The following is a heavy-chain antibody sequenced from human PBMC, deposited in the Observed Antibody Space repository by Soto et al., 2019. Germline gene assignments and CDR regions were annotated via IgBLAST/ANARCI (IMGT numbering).Heavy chain of an antibody. V-gene: IGHV3-30*18. Sequence: LRLSCAASGFSFTTYVMHWVRQAPGKGLEWVAVISHDGSYKYYGDAVKGRFTISRDTSKNAVYLEMNSLRPEDTAVYYCAKGLLAIVGTTLPRDAFNIWGQGTMVTVSS. D-gene: IGHD1-26*01. CDR1: GFSFTTYV. CDR2: ISHDGSYK. J-gene: IGHJ3*02. CDR3: AKGLLAIVGTTLPRDAFNI.